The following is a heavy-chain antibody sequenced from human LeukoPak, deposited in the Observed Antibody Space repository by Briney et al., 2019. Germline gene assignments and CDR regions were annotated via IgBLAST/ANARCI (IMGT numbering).Heavy chain of an antibody. CDR2: IMPLFGTA. D-gene: IGHD4-17*01. CDR3: ARDVHGDYGSGWFDP. J-gene: IGHJ5*02. CDR1: GGTFNNSA. V-gene: IGHV1-69*05. Sequence: SVTVSCKTSGGTFNNSAISWVRQAPGQGLEWLGGIMPLFGTAGYAQKFQGRVTITKDESTRTVYLELTSLTSDDTAVYYCARDVHGDYGSGWFDPWGQGTLVSVSS.